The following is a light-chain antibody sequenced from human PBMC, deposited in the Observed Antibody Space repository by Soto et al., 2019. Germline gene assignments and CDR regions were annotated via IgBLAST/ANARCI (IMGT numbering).Light chain of an antibody. V-gene: IGKV3-15*01. J-gene: IGKJ2*01. CDR3: QQYTNWPVMYT. CDR1: QSVKNN. CDR2: GAS. Sequence: EIVMTQSPATLSVSPGERATLSCRASQSVKNNLAWYQQKPGQAPRLLIYGASTRATGVPARFSGSGSGTEFTLIISSLQSEDFAVYYCQQYTNWPVMYTFGQGTKVDIK.